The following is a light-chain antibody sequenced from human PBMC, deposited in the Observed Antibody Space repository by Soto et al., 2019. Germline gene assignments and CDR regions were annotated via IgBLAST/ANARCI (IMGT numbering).Light chain of an antibody. CDR3: QQSHSSSWT. CDR2: GTS. Sequence: DIQLTQSPSSLSASVGDRVTITCRASQSISNYLNWYQQKPGKAPNLLIYGTSDLQSGVPSRFSGSGSGTEFTLTISSLQRDDFATYYCQQSHSSSWTFGQGTKVEIK. V-gene: IGKV1-39*01. J-gene: IGKJ1*01. CDR1: QSISNY.